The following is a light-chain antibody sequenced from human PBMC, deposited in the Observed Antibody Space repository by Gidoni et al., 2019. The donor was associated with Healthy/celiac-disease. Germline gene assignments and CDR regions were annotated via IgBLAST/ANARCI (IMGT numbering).Light chain of an antibody. CDR3: QQRRHWPLT. CDR1: QSVSSY. Sequence: EVVLTQSPATLSLSPGERATLSCRARQSVSSYLAWYQQKPGQAPRLLIYDASNRATGIPARFSGSGSGTDFTLTISSLEPEDFAVYYCQQRRHWPLTFGGGTKVEIK. V-gene: IGKV3-11*01. J-gene: IGKJ4*01. CDR2: DAS.